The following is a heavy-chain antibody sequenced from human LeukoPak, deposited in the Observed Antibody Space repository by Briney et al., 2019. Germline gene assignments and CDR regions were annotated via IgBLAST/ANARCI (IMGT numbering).Heavy chain of an antibody. CDR3: ARHSPTDPFDI. J-gene: IGHJ3*02. CDR2: IYYSGST. Sequence: MSSETLSLTCAVYGGSFSGYYCGWIRQPPGKGLEWIGTIYYSGSTYYNPSLRSRVTISVDTSKNQFSLKLNSVTAADTAVYYCARHSPTDPFDIWGQGTMVTVSS. CDR1: GGSFSGYY. V-gene: IGHV4-39*01.